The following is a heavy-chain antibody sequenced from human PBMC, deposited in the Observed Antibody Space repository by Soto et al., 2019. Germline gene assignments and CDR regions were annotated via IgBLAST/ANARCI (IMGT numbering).Heavy chain of an antibody. D-gene: IGHD3-10*01. CDR3: ARSKGDLDY. V-gene: IGHV6-1*01. J-gene: IGHJ4*02. CDR2: TYYRSRWYH. Sequence: SQTLSLTCVISGDSVSSNSAAWNWIRQSPSRGLEWLGRTYYRSRWYHDYAISLKSRITINPDTTKNQLSLQLNSVTPEDTAVYYCARSKGDLDYWGQGTLVTVSS. CDR1: GDSVSSNSAA.